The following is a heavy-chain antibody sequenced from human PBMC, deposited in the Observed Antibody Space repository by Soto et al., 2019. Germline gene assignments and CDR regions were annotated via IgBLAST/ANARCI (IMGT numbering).Heavy chain of an antibody. CDR2: IYYSGST. Sequence: SSETLSLTCTVSGGSISTSAYYWGWIRQPPGKGLEWIGSIYYSGSTYYNPSLKSRVTISVDTSKNQFSLKLSSVTAGDPAVYYCAPAGGYDMFPGQSACYYWGQGTLVTVSA. CDR1: GGSISTSAYY. V-gene: IGHV4-39*01. J-gene: IGHJ4*02. D-gene: IGHD3-9*01. CDR3: APAGGYDMFPGQSACYY.